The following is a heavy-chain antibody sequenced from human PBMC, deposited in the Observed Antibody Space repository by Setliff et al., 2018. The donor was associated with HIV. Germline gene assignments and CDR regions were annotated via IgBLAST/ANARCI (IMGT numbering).Heavy chain of an antibody. CDR3: ARTPGYSNYLYYFDY. J-gene: IGHJ4*02. D-gene: IGHD4-4*01. Sequence: ASVKVSCKASGGTFSSYAISWVRQAPGQGLEWMGGIIPIFGTANYAQKFQGRVTITTDESTSTAYMELSSLRSEDTAVYYCARTPGYSNYLYYFDYWGQGTLVTVSS. CDR2: IIPIFGTA. V-gene: IGHV1-69*05. CDR1: GGTFSSYA.